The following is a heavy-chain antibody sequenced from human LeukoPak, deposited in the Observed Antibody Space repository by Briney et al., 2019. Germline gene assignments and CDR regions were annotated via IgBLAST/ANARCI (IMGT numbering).Heavy chain of an antibody. CDR1: GYTFTDYY. D-gene: IGHD1-26*01. CDR2: INPNSGGT. J-gene: IGHJ4*02. V-gene: IGHV1-2*02. CDR3: ARTEPSGSYDY. Sequence: EASVTVSCKASGYTFTDYYMHWVRQAPGQGLEWMGWINPNSGGTNYAQKFQGRVTMTRDTSISTAYMELSRLRSDDTAVYYCARTEPSGSYDYWGQGTLVTVSS.